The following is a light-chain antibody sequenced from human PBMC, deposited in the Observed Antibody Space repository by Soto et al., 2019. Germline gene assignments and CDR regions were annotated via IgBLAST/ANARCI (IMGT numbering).Light chain of an antibody. V-gene: IGKV3-20*01. CDR3: QQYGSSPLYS. J-gene: IGKJ2*03. CDR2: GAS. CDR1: HPLTGSTY. Sequence: DIVLTQSPGTLSLSPGERAALSCTASHPLTGSTYFTWYQQKPGQAPRLLIYGASNRATGIPDRFSGSGSETDFTLTISRLEPEDFAVYYCQQYGSSPLYSFGQGTKLEIK.